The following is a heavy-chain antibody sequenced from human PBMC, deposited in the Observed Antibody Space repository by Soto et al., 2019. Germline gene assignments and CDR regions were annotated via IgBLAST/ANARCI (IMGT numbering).Heavy chain of an antibody. V-gene: IGHV4-39*01. D-gene: IGHD6-25*01. Sequence: SETLSLTCSASGGSITSSGHFWGWVRQPPGKGLEWIGTIYFTGNTYYTPSPKSRLTMSIDTSKNEFSLRLNSVTAADTAVYYCAGQTFTIAAASYGRSNWFDPWGPGTLVTVSS. CDR1: GGSITSSGHF. CDR2: IYFTGNT. J-gene: IGHJ5*02. CDR3: AGQTFTIAAASYGRSNWFDP.